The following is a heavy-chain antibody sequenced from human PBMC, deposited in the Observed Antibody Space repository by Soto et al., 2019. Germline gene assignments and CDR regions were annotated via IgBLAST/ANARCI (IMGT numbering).Heavy chain of an antibody. CDR1: GFTFDIYA. D-gene: IGHD2-21*02. CDR2: ISGGGVRK. Sequence: EVQLWESGGGLVQPGGSLTLSRAGSGFTFDIYAINWVRLAPGKGLEWVSVISGGGVRKYYADSAKGRFSMSRDNSKKTVYLEMHSLRVEDTAVYYCAKTKGHSDVYYFGMDVWGQGTTVTVSS. J-gene: IGHJ6*02. V-gene: IGHV3-23*01. CDR3: AKTKGHSDVYYFGMDV.